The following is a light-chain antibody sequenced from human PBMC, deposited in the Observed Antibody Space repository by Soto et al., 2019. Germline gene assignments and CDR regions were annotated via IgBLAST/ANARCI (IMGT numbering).Light chain of an antibody. Sequence: ENVLTQSPGTLSLSPGERATLSCRASQSVSSSFVAWYQQKPGQAPRLVIYGAASRGTGIPDRFSGSGSGTDFALTISRLEPEDFAVYYCQQYGSLPITFGRGTRLEIK. CDR2: GAA. V-gene: IGKV3-20*01. J-gene: IGKJ5*01. CDR1: QSVSSSF. CDR3: QQYGSLPIT.